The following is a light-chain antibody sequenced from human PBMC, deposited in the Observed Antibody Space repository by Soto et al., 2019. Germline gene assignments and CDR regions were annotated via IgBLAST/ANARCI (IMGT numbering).Light chain of an antibody. CDR3: QQYDILTT. CDR1: QDITNF. V-gene: IGKV1-33*01. Sequence: DLQMTQSPSSLSASIGDRVTITCQASQDITNFLNWYQQTPGKAPKLLIYAASNLETGVPSRFSGSGSGTDFTFTISSLQPEDIATYYCQQYDILTTFGQGTRPEIK. J-gene: IGKJ5*01. CDR2: AAS.